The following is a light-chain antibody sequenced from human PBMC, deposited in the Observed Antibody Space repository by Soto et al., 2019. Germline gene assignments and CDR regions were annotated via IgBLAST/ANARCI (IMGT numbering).Light chain of an antibody. CDR1: QGISSA. J-gene: IGKJ5*01. CDR2: DVF. CDR3: QQLETYPLT. V-gene: IGKV1-13*02. Sequence: AIQVTQSPSSLSASVGDTVTITCRASQGISSAFAWYQQKPGKVPRLLIYDVFNLQSGVPSRFSGSGSGTDFTLTISRLQPEHFATYYCQQLETYPLTFGQGTRLEVK.